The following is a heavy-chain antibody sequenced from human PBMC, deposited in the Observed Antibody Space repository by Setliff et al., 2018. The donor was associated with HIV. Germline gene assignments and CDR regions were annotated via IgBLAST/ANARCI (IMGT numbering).Heavy chain of an antibody. CDR2: VYTSGST. CDR3: ATGQMATRY. D-gene: IGHD5-12*01. J-gene: IGHJ4*02. CDR1: GASFIRSRYY. V-gene: IGHV4-61*09. Sequence: SETLSLTCTVSGASFIRSRYYWSWIRQPAGKGLEWIGHVYTSGSTYYNPSLKSRVTISVDTSKNQFSLKVTSVTAADTAVYYCATGQMATRYWGQGTLVTVSS.